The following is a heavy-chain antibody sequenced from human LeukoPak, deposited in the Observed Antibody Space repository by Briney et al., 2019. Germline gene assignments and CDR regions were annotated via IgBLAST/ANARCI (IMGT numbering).Heavy chain of an antibody. J-gene: IGHJ4*02. CDR1: GGTLSSYA. CDR2: IIPILGIA. D-gene: IGHD2-21*02. Sequence: EASVKVSCKASGGTLSSYAISWVRQAPGQGLEWMGRIIPILGIANYAQKFQGRVTITADKSTSTAYMELSSLRSEDTAVYYCARTRYCGGDCYSGFDYWGQGTLVTVSS. V-gene: IGHV1-69*04. CDR3: ARTRYCGGDCYSGFDY.